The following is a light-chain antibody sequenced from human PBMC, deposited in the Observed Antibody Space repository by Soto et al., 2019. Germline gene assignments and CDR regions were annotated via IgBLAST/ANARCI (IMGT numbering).Light chain of an antibody. Sequence: DIHLTQSPSSLSASVGDRVTITCRASQAITNNLAWYQQKPGNPPRLLIYEESTLHSGVPSRFSGRKVGTQFILTIDSLQPDDFATYYCQHYNSYSEAFGQGTKVDIK. CDR1: QAITNN. V-gene: IGKV1-9*01. J-gene: IGKJ1*01. CDR3: QHYNSYSEA. CDR2: EES.